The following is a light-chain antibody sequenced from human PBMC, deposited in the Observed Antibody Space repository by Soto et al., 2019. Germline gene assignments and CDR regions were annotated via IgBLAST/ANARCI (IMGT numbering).Light chain of an antibody. CDR1: NSNVGSNT. V-gene: IGLV1-44*01. CDR3: AAWDDRLSGWV. CDR2: GRI. J-gene: IGLJ3*02. Sequence: QSVLTQPPSASGTPGQRVNISCSGTNSNVGSNTVNWYQQLPGTAPKLLIYGRIQRPSGVPDRFSGSKSGTSASLAISGLQSEDEADYYCAAWDDRLSGWVFGGGTKVTVL.